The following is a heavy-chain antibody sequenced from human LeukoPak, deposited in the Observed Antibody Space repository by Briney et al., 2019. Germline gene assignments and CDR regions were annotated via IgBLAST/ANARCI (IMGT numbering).Heavy chain of an antibody. D-gene: IGHD3-22*01. CDR1: GLTFSSSD. V-gene: IGHV3-13*04. J-gene: IGHJ4*02. CDR3: ARGVDSSGYYDY. CDR2: IGTAGDT. Sequence: GGPLRLSCAAFGLTFSSSDMPWVRQATGKVLEWVSAIGTAGDTYYPGSVKGRFTISRENAKNSLYLQMNSLRAGDTAVYYCARGVDSSGYYDYWGQGTLVTVSS.